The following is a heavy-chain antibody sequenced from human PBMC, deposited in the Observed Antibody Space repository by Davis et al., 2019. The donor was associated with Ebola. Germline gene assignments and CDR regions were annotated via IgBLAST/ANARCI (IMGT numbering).Heavy chain of an antibody. Sequence: GGSLRLSCAASGFTFDDYAMHWVRQAPGKGLEWVSGISWNSGSIGYADSVKGRLTISRDNGKNTVDLQLSSLRADDTAVYFCARDRRGTYYFDQWGQGTLVIVSS. CDR1: GFTFDDYA. D-gene: IGHD1-26*01. CDR3: ARDRRGTYYFDQ. J-gene: IGHJ4*02. CDR2: ISWNSGSI. V-gene: IGHV3-9*01.